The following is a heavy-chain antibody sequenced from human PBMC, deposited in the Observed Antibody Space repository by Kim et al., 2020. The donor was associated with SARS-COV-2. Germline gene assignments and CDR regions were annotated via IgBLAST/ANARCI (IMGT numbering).Heavy chain of an antibody. CDR1: GFTFDDYT. V-gene: IGHV3-43*01. J-gene: IGHJ6*02. CDR2: ISWDGGST. D-gene: IGHD3-10*01. CDR3: AKGGHTYYYGSGSYYNRNYYGNDAMDG. Sequence: GGSLRLSCAASGFTFDDYTMHWVRQAPGKGLEWVSIISWDGGSTYYADSVKGRFTISRDNSKNSLYLQMKSLRTEDTALYYCAKGGHTYYYGSGSYYNRNYYGNDAMDGWGQGTPVTASS.